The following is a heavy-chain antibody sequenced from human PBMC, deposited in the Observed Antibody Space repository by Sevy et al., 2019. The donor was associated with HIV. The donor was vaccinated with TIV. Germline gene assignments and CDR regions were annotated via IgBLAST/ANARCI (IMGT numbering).Heavy chain of an antibody. Sequence: ASVKVSCKVSGYTLTKLSMHWVRQAPGKGLEWMGTFDPEYGETIYAQKFQGRVTMTEDTSTDTAYMELSSLRSEDTAVYYCATTKDYYENSGDPFDYWGQGTLVTVSS. V-gene: IGHV1-24*01. D-gene: IGHD3-22*01. J-gene: IGHJ4*02. CDR2: FDPEYGET. CDR1: GYTLTKLS. CDR3: ATTKDYYENSGDPFDY.